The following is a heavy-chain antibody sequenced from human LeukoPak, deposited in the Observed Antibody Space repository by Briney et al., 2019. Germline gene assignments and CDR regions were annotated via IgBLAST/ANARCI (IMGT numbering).Heavy chain of an antibody. D-gene: IGHD2-21*02. V-gene: IGHV3-7*01. CDR2: IKQDGSEK. CDR1: GFTLSSYS. J-gene: IGHJ4*02. CDR3: ARGIVVVTAIHGYFDY. Sequence: GGSLRLSCAASGFTLSSYSMNWVRQAPGKGLEWVANIKQDGSEKYYVDSVKGRFTISRDNAKNSLYLQMNSLRAEDTAVYYCARGIVVVTAIHGYFDYWGQGTLVTVSS.